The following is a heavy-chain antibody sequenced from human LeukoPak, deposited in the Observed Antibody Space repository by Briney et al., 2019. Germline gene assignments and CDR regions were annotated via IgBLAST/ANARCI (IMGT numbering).Heavy chain of an antibody. CDR3: ASSYFYDGNRYFDY. Sequence: SETLSLTCTVSGGSISSYYWSWIRQPPGKGLEWIGYIYYSGSTNYNPSLKSRVTISVDTSKNQFSLKLSSVTAADTAMYYCASSYFYDGNRYFDYWGRGTMVSVSS. CDR1: GGSISSYY. J-gene: IGHJ4*02. V-gene: IGHV4-59*08. D-gene: IGHD3-22*01. CDR2: IYYSGST.